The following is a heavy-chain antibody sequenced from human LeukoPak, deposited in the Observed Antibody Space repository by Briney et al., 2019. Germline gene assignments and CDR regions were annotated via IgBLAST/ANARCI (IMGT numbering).Heavy chain of an antibody. CDR2: IIPTFGTA. J-gene: IGHJ4*02. CDR3: ATDLATIRKKDY. Sequence: SVKVSCKASGGTFSSYAISWVRQAPGQGLEWMGGIIPTFGTANYAQKFQGRVTITADESTSTAYMELSSLRSEDTAVYYCATDLATIRKKDYWGQGTLVTVSS. D-gene: IGHD5-12*01. CDR1: GGTFSSYA. V-gene: IGHV1-69*01.